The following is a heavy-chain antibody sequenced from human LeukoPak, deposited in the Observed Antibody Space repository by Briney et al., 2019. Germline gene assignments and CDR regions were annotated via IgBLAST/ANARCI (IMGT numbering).Heavy chain of an antibody. Sequence: PSETLSLSCTVSGGSISSYYWSWIRQPPGKGLEWIGYIYYSGSTNYNPSLKSRVTISVDTSKNQFPLKLSSVTAADTAVYYCASLGAVSRRRIYYYYGMDVWGQGTTVTVSS. J-gene: IGHJ6*02. CDR3: ASLGAVSRRRIYYYYGMDV. CDR1: GGSISSYY. CDR2: IYYSGST. V-gene: IGHV4-59*01. D-gene: IGHD1-26*01.